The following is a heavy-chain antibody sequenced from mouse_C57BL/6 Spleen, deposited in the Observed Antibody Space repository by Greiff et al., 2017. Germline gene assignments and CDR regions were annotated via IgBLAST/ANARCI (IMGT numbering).Heavy chain of an antibody. CDR2: IDTATGNT. CDR1: GFNIKNTY. CDR3: ASNWVFDY. J-gene: IGHJ2*01. V-gene: IGHV14-3*01. D-gene: IGHD4-1*01. Sequence: VQLQQSVAELVRPGASVKLSCTASGFNIKNTYMPWVKQRPEQGLEWIGRIDTATGNTKYAPKFKGEATITTDTSSNTAYLQLSSLTSEDTAIYYCASNWVFDYWGQGTTLTVSS.